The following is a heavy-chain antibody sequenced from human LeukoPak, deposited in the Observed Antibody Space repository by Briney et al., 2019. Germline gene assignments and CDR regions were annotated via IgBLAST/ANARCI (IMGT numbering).Heavy chain of an antibody. Sequence: GGSLRLSCAASGLTFDDYGMSWVRQAPGKGLEWVSAISGSGGSTYYADSVKGRFTISRDDSKNTLYLQMNSLRAEDTAVYYCAWGATTVGPFDYWGQGTLVTVSS. J-gene: IGHJ4*02. CDR1: GLTFDDYG. V-gene: IGHV3-23*01. D-gene: IGHD4-23*01. CDR2: ISGSGGST. CDR3: AWGATTVGPFDY.